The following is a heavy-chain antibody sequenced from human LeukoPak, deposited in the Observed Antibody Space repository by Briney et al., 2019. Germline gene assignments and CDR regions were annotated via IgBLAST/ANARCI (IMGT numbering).Heavy chain of an antibody. V-gene: IGHV3-7*03. CDR1: GFTFSSYW. CDR3: VRNLAVAGTCFDS. CDR2: IKQDGSDR. D-gene: IGHD6-19*01. J-gene: IGHJ4*02. Sequence: GGSLRPSCAASGFTFSSYWMSWVRQAPGTGLEWVANIKQDGSDRNYVTSVRGRFTISRDNAESSLYLQMNSLRVEDTAVYYCVRNLAVAGTCFDSWGQGTLVTVSS.